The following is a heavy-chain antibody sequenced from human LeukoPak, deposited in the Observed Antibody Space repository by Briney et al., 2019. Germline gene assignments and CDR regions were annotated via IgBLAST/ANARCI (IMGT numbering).Heavy chain of an antibody. V-gene: IGHV4-30-2*01. CDR3: AKRRAFRSGSYYCRNWFDP. CDR2: IYHSGST. CDR1: GGSISSGGYY. Sequence: SETLYLTCTVSGGSISSGGYYWSWIRQPPGKGLEWIGYIYHSGSTNYNTSLKSRVTISLDKSKNQFSLKPSSVTAADTAVYFLAKRRAFRSGSYYCRNWFDPWGQGTLVTVSS. J-gene: IGHJ5*02. D-gene: IGHD3-10*01.